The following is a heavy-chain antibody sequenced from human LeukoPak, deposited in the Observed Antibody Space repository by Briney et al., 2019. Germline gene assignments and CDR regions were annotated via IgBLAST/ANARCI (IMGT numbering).Heavy chain of an antibody. V-gene: IGHV3-21*01. J-gene: IGHJ4*02. CDR2: VSTSSSYI. CDR1: GFTFSSYS. Sequence: GGSLRLSCAASGFTFSSYSMNWVRQAPGKGLEWVSSVSTSSSYIYYADSVKGRFTISRDNAKKSLYLLMNSLRAEDTAVYYCARGTYYFDSSGFQLDYWGQGTLVTVSS. D-gene: IGHD3-22*01. CDR3: ARGTYYFDSSGFQLDY.